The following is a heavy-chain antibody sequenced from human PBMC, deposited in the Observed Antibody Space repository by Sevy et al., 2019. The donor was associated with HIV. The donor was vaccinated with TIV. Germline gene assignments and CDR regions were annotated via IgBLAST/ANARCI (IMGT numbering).Heavy chain of an antibody. CDR1: GFSFRSYG. J-gene: IGHJ4*02. CDR2: IQYDGSNK. Sequence: GGSLRLSCAASGFSFRSYGMHWVRQAPGKGLEWMSYIQYDGSNKDYADSVKGRFTISRDNSENTLYLQMNRLRVEDTAVFYCVKEGGGEGGDHWGQGTLVTVSS. V-gene: IGHV3-30*02. CDR3: VKEGGGEGGDH. D-gene: IGHD2-21*01.